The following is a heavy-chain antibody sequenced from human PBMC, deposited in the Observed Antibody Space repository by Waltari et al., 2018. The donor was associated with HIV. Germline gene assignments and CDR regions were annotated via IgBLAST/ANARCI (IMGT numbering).Heavy chain of an antibody. D-gene: IGHD3-10*01. CDR3: ATKPSGSGSYYTIVDY. CDR1: GFTFSSYS. J-gene: IGHJ4*02. Sequence: EVQLVESGGGLVKPGGSLRLSCAASGFTFSSYSMNWVRQAPGKGLEWVSSIITSSSYIYYAYSVKGRFTISRDNAKNSLYLQMNSLRAEDTAVYYCATKPSGSGSYYTIVDYWGQGTLVTVSS. V-gene: IGHV3-21*01. CDR2: IITSSSYI.